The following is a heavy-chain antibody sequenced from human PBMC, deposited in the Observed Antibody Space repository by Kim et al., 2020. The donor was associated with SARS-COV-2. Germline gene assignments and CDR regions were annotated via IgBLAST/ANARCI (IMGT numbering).Heavy chain of an antibody. CDR1: GGSISSYY. CDR3: ARWGAGYGDYAGAEYFQH. Sequence: SETLSLTCTVSGGSISSYYWSWIRQPPGKGLEWIGYIYYSGSTYYNPSLKSRVTISVDTSKNQFSLKLSSVTAADTAVYYCARWGAGYGDYAGAEYFQHWGQGTLVTVSS. CDR2: IYYSGST. V-gene: IGHV4-59*13. J-gene: IGHJ1*01. D-gene: IGHD4-17*01.